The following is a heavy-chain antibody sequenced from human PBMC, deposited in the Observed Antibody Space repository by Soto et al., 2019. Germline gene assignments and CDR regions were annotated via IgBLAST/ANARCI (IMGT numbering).Heavy chain of an antibody. Sequence: EVQLLESGGGLVQPGGSLRLSCAASGFTFSSYAMSWVRQAPGKGLEWVSAISGSGGSTYYADSVKGRFTISRDNTKTKLDLQRNRSRAADMDLYACEMQTSTYQLHWGGAIDDWGQGTMVTVSS. CDR2: ISGSGGST. CDR3: EMQTSTYQLHWGGAIDD. V-gene: IGHV3-23*01. D-gene: IGHD2-2*01. J-gene: IGHJ4*02. CDR1: GFTFSSYA.